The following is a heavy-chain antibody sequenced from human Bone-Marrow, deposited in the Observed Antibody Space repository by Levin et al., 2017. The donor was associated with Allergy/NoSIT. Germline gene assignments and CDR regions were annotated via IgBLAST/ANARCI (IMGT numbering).Heavy chain of an antibody. V-gene: IGHV4-61*01. CDR1: GGSVSSRSHY. CDR3: ARVTTYSSGDDDN. Sequence: SETLSLTCNVSGGSVSSRSHYWYWIRQPPGKGLEWIGYIFHSGSTHYNPSLESRVTISIDTSRDQFSLELRSVTAADTAVYFCARVTTYSSGDDDNWGPGTLVTVSS. D-gene: IGHD6-19*01. CDR2: IFHSGST. J-gene: IGHJ4*02.